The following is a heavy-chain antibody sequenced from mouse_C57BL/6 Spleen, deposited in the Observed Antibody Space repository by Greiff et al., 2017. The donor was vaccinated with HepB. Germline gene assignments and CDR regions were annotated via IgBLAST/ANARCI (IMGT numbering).Heavy chain of an antibody. CDR1: GYAFSSSW. CDR2: IYPGDGDT. D-gene: IGHD2-4*01. V-gene: IGHV1-82*01. CDR3: ARTGYYDYWYFDV. Sequence: QVQLKESGPELVKPGASVKISCKASGYAFSSSWMNWVKQRPGKGLEWIGRIYPGDGDTNYNGKFKGKATLTADKSSSTAYMQLSSLTSEDSAVYFCARTGYYDYWYFDVWGTGTTVTVSS. J-gene: IGHJ1*03.